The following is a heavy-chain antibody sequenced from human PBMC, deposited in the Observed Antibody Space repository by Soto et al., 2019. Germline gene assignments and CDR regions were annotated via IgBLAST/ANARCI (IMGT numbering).Heavy chain of an antibody. CDR2: IKSKTDGGTT. CDR3: TTGVTISGSPKAFDI. CDR1: GFTFSNAW. D-gene: IGHD1-26*01. Sequence: GGSLRLSCAASGFTFSNAWMSWVRQAPGKGLEWVGRIKSKTDGGTTDYAAPVKGRFTISRDDSKNTLYLQMNSLKTEDTAVYYCTTGVTISGSPKAFDIWGQGTMVTVSS. J-gene: IGHJ3*02. V-gene: IGHV3-15*01.